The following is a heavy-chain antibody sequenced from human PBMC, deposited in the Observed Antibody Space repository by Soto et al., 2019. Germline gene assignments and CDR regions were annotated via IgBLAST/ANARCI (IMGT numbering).Heavy chain of an antibody. CDR2: ISSSSSTI. CDR1: GFTFSSYS. D-gene: IGHD6-19*01. V-gene: IGHV3-48*02. CDR3: ARDLSYQWLKFFDY. Sequence: GGSLRLSCAASGFTFSSYSMNWVRQAPGKGLEWVSYISSSSSTIYYADSVKGRFTISRDNAKNSLYLQMNSLRDEDTAVYYCARDLSYQWLKFFDYWGQGTLVTVSS. J-gene: IGHJ4*02.